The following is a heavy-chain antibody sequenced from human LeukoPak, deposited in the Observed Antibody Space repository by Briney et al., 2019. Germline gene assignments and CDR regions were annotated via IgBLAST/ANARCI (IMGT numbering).Heavy chain of an antibody. Sequence: SETLSLTCAVYGGSFSGYYWSWIRQPPGKGLEWIGEINHSGSTNYNPSLKSRVTISVDTSKNQFSLKLSSVTAADTAVYYCARVPGTYFDYWGQGTLVTVSS. D-gene: IGHD3-10*01. CDR2: INHSGST. CDR3: ARVPGTYFDY. J-gene: IGHJ4*02. V-gene: IGHV4-34*01. CDR1: GGSFSGYY.